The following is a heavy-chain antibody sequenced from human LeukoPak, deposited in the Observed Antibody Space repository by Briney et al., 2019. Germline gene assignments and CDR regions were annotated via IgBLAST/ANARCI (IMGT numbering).Heavy chain of an antibody. CDR3: ARHAIVGATFNWFDP. CDR2: IYYGGST. J-gene: IGHJ5*02. CDR1: GGSISSYY. Sequence: SETLSLTCTVSGGSISSYYWSWIRQPPGKGLEWIGCIYYGGSTNYNPSPKSRVIISVDMSKNQFSLKLSSVTAADTAVYYCARHAIVGATFNWFDPWGQGTLVTVSS. V-gene: IGHV4-59*08. D-gene: IGHD1-26*01.